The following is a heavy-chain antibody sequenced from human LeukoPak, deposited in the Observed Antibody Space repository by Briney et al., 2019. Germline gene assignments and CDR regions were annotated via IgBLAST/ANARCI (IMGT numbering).Heavy chain of an antibody. Sequence: QPGGSLRLSCAASGFTFSNHAMRWVRQAPGKGLEWVSSISSSSSYIYYADSVKGRFTISRDNSKNTLFLQMNSLRAADTAAYYCAKATPADTAFDILGQGTVVTVSS. V-gene: IGHV3-23*01. J-gene: IGHJ3*02. D-gene: IGHD5-18*01. CDR3: AKATPADTAFDI. CDR2: ISSSSSYI. CDR1: GFTFSNHA.